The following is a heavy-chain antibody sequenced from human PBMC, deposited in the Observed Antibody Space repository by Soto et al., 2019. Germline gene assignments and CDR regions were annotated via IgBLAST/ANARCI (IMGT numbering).Heavy chain of an antibody. V-gene: IGHV3-33*01. J-gene: IGHJ4*02. D-gene: IGHD6-19*01. CDR2: IWYDGSNK. CDR1: GFTFSSYG. CDR3: ARSFVVAGTLDY. Sequence: GGSLRLSCAASGFTFSSYGMHWVRQAPGKGLEWVAVIWYDGSNKYYADSVKGRFTISRYNSKNTLYLQMNSLRAEDTAVYYCARSFVVAGTLDYWGQGTLVTVSS.